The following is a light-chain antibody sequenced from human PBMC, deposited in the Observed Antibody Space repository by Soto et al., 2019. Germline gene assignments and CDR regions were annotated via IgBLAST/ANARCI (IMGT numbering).Light chain of an antibody. CDR1: GSDVGGYSY. CDR3: GSYTSSSTYV. V-gene: IGLV2-14*01. J-gene: IGLJ1*01. Sequence: QSALTQPASVSGSPGQSITISCTGTGSDVGGYSYVSWYQQHPGKAPKLMIYEVSNRPSGVSNRFSGSKSGNTASLTISGLQAEDEADYYCGSYTSSSTYVFGTGTKVTVL. CDR2: EVS.